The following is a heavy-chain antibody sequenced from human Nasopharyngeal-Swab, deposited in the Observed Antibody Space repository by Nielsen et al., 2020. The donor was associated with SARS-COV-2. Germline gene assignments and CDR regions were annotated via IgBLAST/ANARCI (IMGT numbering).Heavy chain of an antibody. Sequence: GSLKISCAASGFTFRSSDMTWVRQAPGKGLEWVSTISGSGGNTNYADSVKGRFTISRDNSKNTLYLQMNSLRAEDTAVYYCARYCSGGTCKYYYYGMDVWGQGTTVTVSS. CDR3: ARYCSGGTCKYYYYGMDV. CDR2: ISGSGGNT. D-gene: IGHD2-15*01. V-gene: IGHV3-23*01. J-gene: IGHJ6*02. CDR1: GFTFRSSD.